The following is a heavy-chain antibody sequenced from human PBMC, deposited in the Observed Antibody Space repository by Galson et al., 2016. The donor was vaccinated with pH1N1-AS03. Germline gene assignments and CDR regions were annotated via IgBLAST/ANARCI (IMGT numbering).Heavy chain of an antibody. V-gene: IGHV7-4-1*02. CDR1: GYTFNTYD. CDR3: ARDKSGSFQDASDI. J-gene: IGHJ3*02. CDR2: INTNTGNP. D-gene: IGHD1-1*01. Sequence: SVKVSCKASGYTFNTYDMNWVRQAPGQGLEWMGWINTNTGNPTYAQGFTGRFVFSLDTSVSTAYLHISSLKAEDTAVYYCARDKSGSFQDASDIWGQGTTVTVSS.